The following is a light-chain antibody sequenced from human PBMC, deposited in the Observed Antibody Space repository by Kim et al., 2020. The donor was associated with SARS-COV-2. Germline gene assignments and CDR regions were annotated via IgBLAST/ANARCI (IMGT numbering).Light chain of an antibody. CDR2: AAS. J-gene: IGKJ2*01. CDR3: QQNYSTPYT. V-gene: IGKV1-39*01. Sequence: SASVGDRVTITCRASQSISSYSYWYQQKTGKAPELLIYAASSLQSGVPSRFSGSGSGTDFTLTISSLRPEGFATYYCQQNYSTPYTFGQGTKLEI. CDR1: QSISSY.